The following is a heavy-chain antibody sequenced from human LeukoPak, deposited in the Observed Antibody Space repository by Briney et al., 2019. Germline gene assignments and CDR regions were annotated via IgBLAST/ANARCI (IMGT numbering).Heavy chain of an antibody. Sequence: PGASVKVSCKASGGTFSSYAISWVRQAPGQGLEWMGGIIPIFGTADYAQKFQGRVTITADESTSTAYMELSSLRSEDTAVYYCASVVSYGDYEGPLDYWGQGTLVTVSS. D-gene: IGHD4-17*01. V-gene: IGHV1-69*13. CDR2: IIPIFGTA. J-gene: IGHJ4*02. CDR3: ASVVSYGDYEGPLDY. CDR1: GGTFSSYA.